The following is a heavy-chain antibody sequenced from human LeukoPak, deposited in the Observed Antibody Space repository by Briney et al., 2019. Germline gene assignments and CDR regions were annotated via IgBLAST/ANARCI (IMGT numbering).Heavy chain of an antibody. CDR1: GDSVSSNSAA. CDR3: ARGGGKIDY. D-gene: IGHD4-23*01. Sequence: SQTLSLTCAISGDSVSSNSAAWSWIRQSPSRGLEWPGRTYYRSKWYNDYAISVKSRITINPDTTKNQFSLQLNSVTPEDTAVYYCARGGGKIDYWGQGTLVTVSS. J-gene: IGHJ4*02. V-gene: IGHV6-1*01. CDR2: TYYRSKWYN.